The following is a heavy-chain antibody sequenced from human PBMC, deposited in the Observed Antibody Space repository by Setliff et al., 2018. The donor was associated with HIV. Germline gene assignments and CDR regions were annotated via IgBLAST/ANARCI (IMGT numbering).Heavy chain of an antibody. V-gene: IGHV4-4*07. CDR2: INTSGST. J-gene: IGHJ4*02. D-gene: IGHD2-8*01. Sequence: SSETLSLPCTVSGGSVSNYYWTWIRQSAGKGLEWIGHINTSGSTKYNPSLKSRLTMSVDSSGNQFSLTLTSVTAADTAVYYCARDPNTGLYYLDFWGPGALVTVSS. CDR3: ARDPNTGLYYLDF. CDR1: GGSVSNYY.